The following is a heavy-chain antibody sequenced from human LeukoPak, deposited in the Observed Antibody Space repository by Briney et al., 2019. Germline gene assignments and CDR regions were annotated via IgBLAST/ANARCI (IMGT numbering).Heavy chain of an antibody. CDR1: GFTFSNYA. CDR3: ARSSHNAFDI. J-gene: IGHJ3*02. V-gene: IGHV3-30-3*01. Sequence: GGSLRLSCAASGFTFSNYAMYWVRQAPGKGLEWVAVISYDGSNKYYADSVKGRFTISRDNSKNTLYLQMNSLRAEDTAVYYCARSSHNAFDIWGQGTMVTVSS. CDR2: ISYDGSNK. D-gene: IGHD1-26*01.